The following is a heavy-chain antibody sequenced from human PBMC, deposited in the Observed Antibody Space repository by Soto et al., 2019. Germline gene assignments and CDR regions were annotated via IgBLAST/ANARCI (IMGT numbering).Heavy chain of an antibody. D-gene: IGHD3-3*01. Sequence: GASVKVSCKASGYTFTSYGISWVRQAPGQGLEWMGWISAYNGNTNYAQKLQGRVTTTTDTSTSTAYMELRSPRSDDTAVYYCARIDFWSGYGWFDPWGQGTLVTVSS. CDR3: ARIDFWSGYGWFDP. CDR1: GYTFTSYG. J-gene: IGHJ5*02. CDR2: ISAYNGNT. V-gene: IGHV1-18*01.